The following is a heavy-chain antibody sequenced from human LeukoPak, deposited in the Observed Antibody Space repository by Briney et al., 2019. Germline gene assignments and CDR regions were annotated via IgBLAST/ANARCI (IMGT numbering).Heavy chain of an antibody. CDR2: ISYDGSNK. CDR3: ARGGSSWPLPFDY. D-gene: IGHD6-13*01. Sequence: PGRSLRLSCAASGFSFRSYAMHWVRQAPGKGLEWVAVISYDGSNKYYADSVKGRFTISRDNSKNTLYLQMNSLRAEDTAVYYCARGGSSWPLPFDYWGQGTLVTVSS. V-gene: IGHV3-30*04. CDR1: GFSFRSYA. J-gene: IGHJ4*02.